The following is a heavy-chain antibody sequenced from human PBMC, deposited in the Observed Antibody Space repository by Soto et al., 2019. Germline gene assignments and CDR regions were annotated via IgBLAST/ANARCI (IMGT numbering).Heavy chain of an antibody. CDR1: GFTFSSYS. Sequence: GGSLRLSCVASGFTFSSYSMNWVRQAPGKGLVWVSRINSDGSSTSYADSVKGRFTISRDNAKNTLYLQMNSLRAEDTAVYYCAIRASYYDSSGYFDYWGQGTLVTVSS. CDR2: INSDGSST. D-gene: IGHD3-22*01. J-gene: IGHJ4*02. CDR3: AIRASYYDSSGYFDY. V-gene: IGHV3-74*01.